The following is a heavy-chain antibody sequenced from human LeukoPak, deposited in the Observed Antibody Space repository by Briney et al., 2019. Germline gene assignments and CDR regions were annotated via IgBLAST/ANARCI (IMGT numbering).Heavy chain of an antibody. D-gene: IGHD3-22*01. Sequence: ASVKVFCKASGYTFTSHYVHWVRQAPGQGLEWMGRINPSGGSTTYAQRFQGRVTMTRDTSTSTVYMELSSLRSEDTAVYFCARDSYYDSSGSVDYWGQGTLVTVSS. J-gene: IGHJ4*02. CDR3: ARDSYYDSSGSVDY. CDR1: GYTFTSHY. V-gene: IGHV1-46*01. CDR2: INPSGGST.